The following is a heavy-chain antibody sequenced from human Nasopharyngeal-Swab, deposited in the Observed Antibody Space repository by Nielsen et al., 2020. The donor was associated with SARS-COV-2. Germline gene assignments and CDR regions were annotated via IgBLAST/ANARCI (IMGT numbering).Heavy chain of an antibody. D-gene: IGHD4-17*01. CDR3: ASLSAVTTSDY. J-gene: IGHJ4*02. Sequence: ASVQVSCKASGYTFTGYYMHWVRQAPGQGLEWMGRINPNSGGTNYAQKFQGRVTMTRETSISTAYMELSRLGSDDTAVYYCASLSAVTTSDYWGQGTLVTVSS. V-gene: IGHV1-2*06. CDR2: INPNSGGT. CDR1: GYTFTGYY.